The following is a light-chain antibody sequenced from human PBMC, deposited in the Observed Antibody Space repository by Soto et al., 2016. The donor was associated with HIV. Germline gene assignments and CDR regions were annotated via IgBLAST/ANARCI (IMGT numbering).Light chain of an antibody. J-gene: IGKJ4*01. CDR2: KAS. V-gene: IGKV1-5*03. CDR3: QEYNRYPSL. CDR1: QRIGNL. Sequence: DIQMTQSPSSVSASVGDRVSITCRASQRIGNLLAWYHQIPGRAPKLLIYKASSLQSGVPSRFSGSGSGTEFTLTISSLQPDDSATYYCQEYNRYPSLFGGGTKVEIK.